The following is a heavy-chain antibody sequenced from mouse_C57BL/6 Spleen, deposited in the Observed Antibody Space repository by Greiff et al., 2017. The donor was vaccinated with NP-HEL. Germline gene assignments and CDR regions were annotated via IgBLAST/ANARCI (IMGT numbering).Heavy chain of an antibody. CDR2: INPSNGGT. V-gene: IGHV1-53*01. Sequence: VQLQQPGTELVKPGASVKLSCKASGYTFTSYWMHWVKQRPGQGLEWIGNINPSNGGTNYNEKFKSKATLTVDKSSSTAYMQLSSLTSEDSAVYYCARSNAGYYYAMDYWGQGTSVTVSS. CDR3: ARSNAGYYYAMDY. J-gene: IGHJ4*01. CDR1: GYTFTSYW.